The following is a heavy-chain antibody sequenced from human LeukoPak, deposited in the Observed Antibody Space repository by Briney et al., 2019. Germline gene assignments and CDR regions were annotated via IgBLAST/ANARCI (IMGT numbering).Heavy chain of an antibody. J-gene: IGHJ3*02. Sequence: PGGSLRLSCAASGFTFSSYAMSWVRQAPGKGLGWVSAISGSGGSTYYADSVEGRFTISRDNSKNTLYLQMNSLRAEDTAVYYCAKLMDGRITIFGVVIPGAFDIWGQGTMVTVSS. V-gene: IGHV3-23*01. CDR1: GFTFSSYA. CDR3: AKLMDGRITIFGVVIPGAFDI. CDR2: ISGSGGST. D-gene: IGHD3-3*01.